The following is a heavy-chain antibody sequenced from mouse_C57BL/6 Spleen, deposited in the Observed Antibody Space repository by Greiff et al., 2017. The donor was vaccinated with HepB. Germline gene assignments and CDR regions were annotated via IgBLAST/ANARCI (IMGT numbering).Heavy chain of an antibody. Sequence: EVQLQQSGPELVKPGASVKIPCKASGYTFTDYNMDWVKQSHGKSLEWIGDINPNNGGTIYNQKFKGKATLTVDKSSSTAYMELRSLTSEDTAVYYCARRITTVVAIYWYFDVWGTGTTVTVSS. V-gene: IGHV1-18*01. CDR3: ARRITTVVAIYWYFDV. J-gene: IGHJ1*03. CDR2: INPNNGGT. CDR1: GYTFTDYN. D-gene: IGHD1-1*01.